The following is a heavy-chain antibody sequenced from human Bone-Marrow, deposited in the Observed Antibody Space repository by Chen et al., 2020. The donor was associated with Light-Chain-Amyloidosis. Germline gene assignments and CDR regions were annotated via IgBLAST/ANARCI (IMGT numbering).Heavy chain of an antibody. CDR2: IWDDGGKK. D-gene: IGHD2-21*02. Sequence: QVQLVESGGGVVQPGRSLRLSCAASGSTFSRSGMHWVRQAPGKGLEWVAVIWDDGGKKLYADFVKGRFTISRDNSKNTLYLQMHSLRAEDTAVYYCARDPPLSTVVTMDVWGLGTTVTVSS. J-gene: IGHJ6*02. CDR1: GSTFSRSG. CDR3: ARDPPLSTVVTMDV. V-gene: IGHV3-33*01.